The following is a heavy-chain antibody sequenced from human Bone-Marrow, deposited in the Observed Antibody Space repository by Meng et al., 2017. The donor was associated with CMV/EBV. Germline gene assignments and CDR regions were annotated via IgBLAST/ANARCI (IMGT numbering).Heavy chain of an antibody. CDR3: ARDHVRAGSNPDAFEI. V-gene: IGHV1-18*01. CDR2: ISAYNGNT. J-gene: IGHJ3*02. Sequence: ASVKVSCKASGYTFTSYGISWVRQAPGQGLEWMGWISAYNGNTNDAQKLQGRVTMTTDTSTSTAYMELRSLRSDDTAVYYCARDHVRAGSNPDAFEIWGQGTMVTVSS. CDR1: GYTFTSYG. D-gene: IGHD3-10*01.